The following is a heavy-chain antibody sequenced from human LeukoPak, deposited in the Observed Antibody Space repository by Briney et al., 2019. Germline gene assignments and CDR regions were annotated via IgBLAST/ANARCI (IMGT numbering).Heavy chain of an antibody. CDR3: AKSIVVVIYHFDY. J-gene: IGHJ4*02. CDR2: IRYDGSNK. D-gene: IGHD2-21*01. V-gene: IGHV3-30*02. Sequence: GGSLRLSCAASGFTFSSYAMYWVRQAPGKGLEWVAFIRYDGSNKYYADSVKGRFTISRDNSKNTLYLQMNSLRAEDTAVYYCAKSIVVVIYHFDYWGQGTLVTVSS. CDR1: GFTFSSYA.